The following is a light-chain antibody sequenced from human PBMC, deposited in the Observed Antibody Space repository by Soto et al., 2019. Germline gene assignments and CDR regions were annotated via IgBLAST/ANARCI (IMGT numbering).Light chain of an antibody. J-gene: IGKJ4*01. Sequence: DIVLTQTPLSLSVTPGQPASISCKSSQSLSHSDGKTYLYWYLQKPGQPPQLLMYEVSNRFSGVPDRASGSGSGTDLTRKISRVEAEDVGVYYCVQSLRRHVTFGGGTKVENK. V-gene: IGKV2D-29*01. CDR1: QSLSHSDGKTY. CDR3: VQSLRRHVT. CDR2: EVS.